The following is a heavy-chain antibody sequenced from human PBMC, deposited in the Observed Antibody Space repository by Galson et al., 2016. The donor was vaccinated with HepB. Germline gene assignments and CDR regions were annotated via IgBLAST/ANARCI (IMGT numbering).Heavy chain of an antibody. CDR2: IAPDNDKS. V-gene: IGHV1-18*01. J-gene: IGHJ6*02. D-gene: IGHD5-24*01. CDR1: GYTFTTFG. Sequence: SVKVSCKASGYTFTTFGITWVRQAPGQGLEWMGWIAPDNDKSKYAQSLQGRVTMTTDTSTSTAYLELTSLRSDDTALYYCARVELNTFTLQAYYYYYGMDVWGQGTTVTVSS. CDR3: ARVELNTFTLQAYYYYYGMDV.